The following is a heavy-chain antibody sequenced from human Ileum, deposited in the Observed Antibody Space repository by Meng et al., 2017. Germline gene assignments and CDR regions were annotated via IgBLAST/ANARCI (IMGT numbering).Heavy chain of an antibody. Sequence: GQLVESGGGLVLPGGSLRVSCAASGFAFSDFAMSWVRLAPGKGLEWVSAVSNSGSTTYYADSVKGRFTISRDNSKNTVYLQMNPLRAEDTALYYCAKGYGSGWYPQFFDYWGQGTLVTVSS. CDR1: GFAFSDFA. CDR2: VSNSGSTT. CDR3: AKGYGSGWYPQFFDY. J-gene: IGHJ4*02. V-gene: IGHV3-23*04. D-gene: IGHD6-19*01.